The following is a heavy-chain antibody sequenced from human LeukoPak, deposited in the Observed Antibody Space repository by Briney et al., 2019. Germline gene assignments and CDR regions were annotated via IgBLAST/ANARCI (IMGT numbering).Heavy chain of an antibody. Sequence: GGSLRLSCAASGFTFSSDWMHWVRQAPGKGLVWVSYINSDGSTTDYADSVKGRFTISRDNAKNTLYLQMNSLRPEDTAVYYCGRISGATGGAFDIWGKGTTVTVSS. V-gene: IGHV3-74*01. D-gene: IGHD1-26*01. J-gene: IGHJ6*04. CDR1: GFTFSSDW. CDR2: INSDGSTT. CDR3: GRISGATGGAFDI.